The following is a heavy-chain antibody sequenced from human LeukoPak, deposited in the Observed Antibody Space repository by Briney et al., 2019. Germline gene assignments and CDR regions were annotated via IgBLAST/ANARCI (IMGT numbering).Heavy chain of an antibody. V-gene: IGHV1-2*02. J-gene: IGHJ6*02. D-gene: IGHD5-24*01. Sequence: ASVKVSCKASGYYFTGHYIHWVRQAPGQGLQWMGWINPNTGGTKYAQNFEGRVTMTRDTSISTAYMELYRLTSDDTAVYYCARGGDGYNYHYYGMDVWGQGTTVTVSS. CDR1: GYYFTGHY. CDR2: INPNTGGT. CDR3: ARGGDGYNYHYYGMDV.